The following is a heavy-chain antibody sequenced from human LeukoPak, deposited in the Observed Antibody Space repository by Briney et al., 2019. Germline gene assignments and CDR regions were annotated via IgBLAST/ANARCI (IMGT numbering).Heavy chain of an antibody. Sequence: KPSETLSLTCTVFGGSISSYYWSWIRQPAEKGLEWIGRIYTSESTNYNPSLKSRVTISVDTSKNQFSLKLSSVTAADTAVYYCVRATGSGYDSPAYYYYMDVWGKGTTVTVSS. D-gene: IGHD5-12*01. CDR1: GGSISSYY. CDR2: IYTSEST. J-gene: IGHJ6*03. V-gene: IGHV4-4*07. CDR3: VRATGSGYDSPAYYYYMDV.